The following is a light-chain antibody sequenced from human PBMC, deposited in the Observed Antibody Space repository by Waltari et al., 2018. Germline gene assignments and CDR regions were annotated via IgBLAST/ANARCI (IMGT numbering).Light chain of an antibody. J-gene: IGLJ2*01. CDR2: EVS. CDR1: SSDVGPYDY. Sequence: QSALTQPPSASGSPGQSVTISCTGTSSDVGPYDYVSWYQHHPGKAPKLLISEVSKRPSGVPDRFSGSRSGNTASLTVSGLQAEDEADYYCSSYAGSNNLVFGGGTKLTVL. V-gene: IGLV2-8*01. CDR3: SSYAGSNNLV.